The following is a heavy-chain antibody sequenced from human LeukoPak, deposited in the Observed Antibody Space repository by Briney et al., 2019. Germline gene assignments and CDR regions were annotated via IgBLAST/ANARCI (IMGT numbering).Heavy chain of an antibody. Sequence: SETLSLTCTVSGGSISSYYWSWIRQAPGKGLEWIGYIYYSGSTNYNPSLKSRVTISVDTSKNQFSLKLSSVTAADTAVYYCARHCFPGHGYFDYWGQGTLVTVSS. V-gene: IGHV4-59*08. CDR1: GGSISSYY. CDR2: IYYSGST. J-gene: IGHJ4*02. CDR3: ARHCFPGHGYFDY.